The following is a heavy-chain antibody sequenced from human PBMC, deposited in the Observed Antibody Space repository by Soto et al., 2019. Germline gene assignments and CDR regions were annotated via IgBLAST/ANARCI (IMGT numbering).Heavy chain of an antibody. Sequence: SETLSLTCTVSGGSISSGGYSWTWIRQSPGKGLEWIGYIYQSGSAYYNPSLKSRVTISVDRSKNQFSLNLTSVTAADTAVYYCARDYYGMDVWGQGTTVTVS. CDR3: ARDYYGMDV. J-gene: IGHJ6*02. CDR2: IYQSGSA. V-gene: IGHV4-30-2*06. CDR1: GGSISSGGYS.